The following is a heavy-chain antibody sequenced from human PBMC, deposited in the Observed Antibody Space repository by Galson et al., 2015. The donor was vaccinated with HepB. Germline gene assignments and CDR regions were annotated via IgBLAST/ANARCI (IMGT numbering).Heavy chain of an antibody. CDR2: ISDGATTL. CDR1: GFIFSDYY. CDR3: ARRSHWNGPFDY. V-gene: IGHV3-11*01. D-gene: IGHD1-1*01. Sequence: SLRLSCAASGFIFSDYYMSWIRQAPGKGLEWVSFISDGATTLYYADSAKGRFTISRDDAKNSLYLQMNSLRAEDAAVYYCARRSHWNGPFDYWGQGTLVTVSS. J-gene: IGHJ4*02.